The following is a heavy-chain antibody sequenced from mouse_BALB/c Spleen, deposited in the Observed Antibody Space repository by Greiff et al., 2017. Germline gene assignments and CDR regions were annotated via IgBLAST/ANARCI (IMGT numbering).Heavy chain of an antibody. CDR1: GFNIKDTY. V-gene: IGHV14-3*02. Sequence: VQLQQSGAELVKPGASVKLSCTASGFNIKDTYMHWVKQRPEQGLEWIGRIDPANGNTKYDPKFQGKATITADTSSNTAYLQLSSLTSEDTAVYYCAREGLLRYYAMDYWGQGTSVTVSS. CDR2: IDPANGNT. D-gene: IGHD2-3*01. CDR3: AREGLLRYYAMDY. J-gene: IGHJ4*01.